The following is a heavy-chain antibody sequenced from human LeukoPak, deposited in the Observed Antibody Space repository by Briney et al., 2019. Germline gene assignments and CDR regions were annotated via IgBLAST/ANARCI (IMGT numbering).Heavy chain of an antibody. D-gene: IGHD3-10*01. CDR1: GGTFSSYA. V-gene: IGHV1-69*13. J-gene: IGHJ4*02. CDR2: IIPIFGTA. Sequence: ASVKVSCKASGGTFSSYAISWVRQAPGQGLEWMGGIIPIFGTANYAQKFQGRVTTTADESTSTAYMELSSLRSEDTAVYYCARVHYGSGSYYSHLDYWGQGTLVTVSS. CDR3: ARVHYGSGSYYSHLDY.